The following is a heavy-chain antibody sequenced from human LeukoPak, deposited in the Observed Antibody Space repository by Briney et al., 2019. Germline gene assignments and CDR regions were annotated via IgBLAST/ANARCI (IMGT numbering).Heavy chain of an antibody. CDR1: GGSISSSSYY. CDR2: LYYSGST. CDR3: ARDCSGGSCYDY. Sequence: SETLSLTCTVSGGSISSSSYYWGWIRQPPGKGLEWIASLYYSGSTYYNPSLKSRVTISGDTSKNQFSLKLSSVTAADTAVYYCARDCSGGSCYDYWGQGTLVTVSS. D-gene: IGHD2-15*01. V-gene: IGHV4-39*07. J-gene: IGHJ4*02.